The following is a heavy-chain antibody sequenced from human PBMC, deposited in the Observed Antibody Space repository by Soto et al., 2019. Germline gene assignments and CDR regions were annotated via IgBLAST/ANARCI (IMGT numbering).Heavy chain of an antibody. CDR3: ARHLPYCGGDCYSLDY. D-gene: IGHD2-21*02. V-gene: IGHV4-59*01. J-gene: IGHJ4*02. Sequence: SETLSLTCTVSGGSLRGYSWSWIRQSPGKGLEWIGYVYSGGGTNYSPSFMGRVTISVDTTDNQFSLKLNSVTAADTAVYYCARHLPYCGGDCYSLDYWGQGTLVTVSS. CDR2: VYSGGGT. CDR1: GGSLRGYS.